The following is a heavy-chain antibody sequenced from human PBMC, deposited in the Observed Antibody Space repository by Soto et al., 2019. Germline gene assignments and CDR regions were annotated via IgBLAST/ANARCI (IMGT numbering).Heavy chain of an antibody. Sequence: GGSLRLSCAASGFTFSSYAMSWVRQAPGKGLEWVSAISGSGGSTYYADSVKGRFTISRDNSKNTLYLQMNSLRAEDTAVYYCAKDVSLAPGRDYFDYWGQGTLVTVSS. CDR2: ISGSGGST. CDR3: AKDVSLAPGRDYFDY. J-gene: IGHJ4*02. CDR1: GFTFSSYA. V-gene: IGHV3-23*01.